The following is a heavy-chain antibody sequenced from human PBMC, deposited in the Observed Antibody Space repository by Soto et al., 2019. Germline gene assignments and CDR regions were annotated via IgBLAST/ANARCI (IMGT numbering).Heavy chain of an antibody. J-gene: IGHJ6*02. V-gene: IGHV4-31*03. CDR3: AGSRAYYYYGMDV. CDR2: IYYSGST. Sequence: PSETLSLTCTVSGGSISSGGYYWSWIRQHPGKGLEWIGYIYYSGSTYYNPSLKSRVTISVDTSKNQFSLKLSSVTAADTAVYYCAGSRAYYYYGMDVWGHGTTVTVSS. CDR1: GGSISSGGYY.